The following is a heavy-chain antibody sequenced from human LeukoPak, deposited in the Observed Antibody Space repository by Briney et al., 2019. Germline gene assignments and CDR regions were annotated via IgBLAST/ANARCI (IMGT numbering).Heavy chain of an antibody. CDR3: ARADLPTAISARAFYF. D-gene: IGHD2-2*01. V-gene: IGHV3-7*04. Sequence: PGGSLRLSCAASGFTFSSYWMSWVRQAPGKGLEWVANIKQDGTEKYYVDSVKGRFTISRDNAKSSVYLQMNSLRAEDTAVYYCARADLPTAISARAFYFWGQGTMVTVSS. CDR1: GFTFSSYW. J-gene: IGHJ3*01. CDR2: IKQDGTEK.